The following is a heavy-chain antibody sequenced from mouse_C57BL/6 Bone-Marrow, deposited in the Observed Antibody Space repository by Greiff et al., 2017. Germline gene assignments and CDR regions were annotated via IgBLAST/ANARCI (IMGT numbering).Heavy chain of an antibody. CDR3: ARTRRIRRNYAMDY. D-gene: IGHD2-1*01. CDR1: GYTFTSYW. J-gene: IGHJ2*01. Sequence: QVQLQQPGAELVKPGASVKLSCKASGYTFTSYWMQWVKQRPGQGLEWIGEIDPSDSYTNYHQKFKGKATLTVDTANSTAYLQLNSLTSEDSAVYYYARTRRIRRNYAMDYWGQGTTRTVSS. CDR2: IDPSDSYT. V-gene: IGHV1-50*01.